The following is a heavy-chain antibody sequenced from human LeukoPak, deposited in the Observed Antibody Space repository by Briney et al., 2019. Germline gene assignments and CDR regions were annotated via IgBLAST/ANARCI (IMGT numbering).Heavy chain of an antibody. CDR1: GGSFSGYY. V-gene: IGHV4-34*01. J-gene: IGHJ4*02. Sequence: PSETLSLTCAVYGGSFSGYYWSWIRQPPGKGLEWIGEINHSGRTNYNPSLKGRVTISADTSKNQFSLKPSSVTAADTAVYYCALTVTTRWQGEFDYWGQGTLVTVSS. CDR2: INHSGRT. D-gene: IGHD4-11*01. CDR3: ALTVTTRWQGEFDY.